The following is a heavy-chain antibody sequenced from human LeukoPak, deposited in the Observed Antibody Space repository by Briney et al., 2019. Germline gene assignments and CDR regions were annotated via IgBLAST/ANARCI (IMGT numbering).Heavy chain of an antibody. CDR1: GFTFSSYS. Sequence: GGSLGLSCAASGFTFSSYSMNWVRQAPGKGLEWVSSISSSSSYIYYADSVKGRFTISRDNAKNSLYLQMNSLRAEDTAVYYCARENVPAAPDYGMDVWGQGTTVTVSS. V-gene: IGHV3-21*01. CDR3: ARENVPAAPDYGMDV. J-gene: IGHJ6*02. D-gene: IGHD2-2*01. CDR2: ISSSSSYI.